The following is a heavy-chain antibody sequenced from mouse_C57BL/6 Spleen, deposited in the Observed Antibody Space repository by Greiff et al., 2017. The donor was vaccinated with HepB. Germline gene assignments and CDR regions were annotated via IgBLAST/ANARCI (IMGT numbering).Heavy chain of an antibody. D-gene: IGHD1-1*01. CDR2: INPNNGGP. CDR1: GYTFTDYN. CDR3: ARRDYYGSSYEYFDV. Sequence: EVQLQQSGPELVKPGASVKIPCKASGYTFTDYNMDWVKQSHGKSLEWIGDINPNNGGPIYNQKFKGKATLTVDKSSSTAYMELRSLTSEDTAVYYCARRDYYGSSYEYFDVWGTGTTVTVSS. J-gene: IGHJ1*03. V-gene: IGHV1-18*01.